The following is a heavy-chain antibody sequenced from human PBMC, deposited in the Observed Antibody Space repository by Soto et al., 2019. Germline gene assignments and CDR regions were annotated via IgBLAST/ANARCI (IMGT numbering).Heavy chain of an antibody. CDR1: GFTFSSYS. Sequence: GGSLRLSCAASGFTFSSYSMNWVRQAPGKGLEWVSAISSSSSYIYYADSVKGRFTISRDNAKNSLYLKMNSLRAEDTAVYYCARDSGSWISGWFDPWGQGTLVTVSS. CDR3: ARDSGSWISGWFDP. D-gene: IGHD3-10*01. J-gene: IGHJ5*02. CDR2: ISSSSSYI. V-gene: IGHV3-21*01.